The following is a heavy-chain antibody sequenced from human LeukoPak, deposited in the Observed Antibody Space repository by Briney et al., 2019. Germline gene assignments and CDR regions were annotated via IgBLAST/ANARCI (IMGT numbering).Heavy chain of an antibody. Sequence: ASVKVSCKASGYTFTSYGISWVRQAPGQGLEWMGWISAYNGNTDYAQKLQGRVTMTTDTSTSTAYMELRSLRSDDTAVYYCARDSMAYSSSWYWYYYYMDVWGKGTTVTVSS. CDR3: ARDSMAYSSSWYWYYYYMDV. CDR1: GYTFTSYG. D-gene: IGHD6-13*01. V-gene: IGHV1-18*01. CDR2: ISAYNGNT. J-gene: IGHJ6*03.